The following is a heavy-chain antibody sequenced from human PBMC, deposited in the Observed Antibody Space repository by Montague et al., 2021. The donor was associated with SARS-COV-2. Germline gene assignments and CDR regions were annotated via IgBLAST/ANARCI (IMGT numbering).Heavy chain of an antibody. CDR1: GFTFNNYA. J-gene: IGHJ4*02. CDR2: ISYDGSIQ. CDR3: VKSGGVLHFRASLSQLSD. D-gene: IGHD1-14*01. Sequence: SLRLSCAVSGFTFNNYAFQWVRQAPGNGLQWVAIISYDGSIQRYADSVKGRFTISRDHSKNTLYLQMDSLRPEDTAVYLCVKSGGVLHFRASLSQLSDWGQGALVTVSS. V-gene: IGHV3-30*04.